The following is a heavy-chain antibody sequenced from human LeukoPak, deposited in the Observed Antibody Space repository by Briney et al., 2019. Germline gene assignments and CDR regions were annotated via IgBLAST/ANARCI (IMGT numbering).Heavy chain of an antibody. CDR2: IYTSGST. V-gene: IGHV4-4*07. Sequence: PSETLSLTCTVSGGSISSYYWSWIRQPAGKGLEWIGRIYTSGSTNYNPSLKSRVTMSVDTSKNQFSLKLSSVTAADTAVYYCARSLCDSLRFWYFDLWGRGTLVTVSS. D-gene: IGHD3-16*01. CDR1: GGSISSYY. J-gene: IGHJ2*01. CDR3: ARSLCDSLRFWYFDL.